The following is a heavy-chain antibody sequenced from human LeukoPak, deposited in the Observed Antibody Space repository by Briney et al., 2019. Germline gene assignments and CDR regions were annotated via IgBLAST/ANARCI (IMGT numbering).Heavy chain of an antibody. J-gene: IGHJ3*02. CDR3: ARVFRVGIVSQSEAFDI. CDR1: GFTFSSYA. D-gene: IGHD3-3*01. V-gene: IGHV3-21*04. Sequence: GGSLRLSCAASGFTFSSYAMNWVRQAPGKGLEWVSSITSSSSYIYYADSLKGRFTISRDNAKNSLYLQMNSLRAEDTAVYYCARVFRVGIVSQSEAFDIWGQGTMVTVSS. CDR2: ITSSSSYI.